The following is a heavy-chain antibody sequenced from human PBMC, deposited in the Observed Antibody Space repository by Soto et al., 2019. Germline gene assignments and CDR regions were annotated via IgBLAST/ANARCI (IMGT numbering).Heavy chain of an antibody. Sequence: QVQLVQSGAEVKKPGASVKVSCKASGYTFTSFGISWVRQAPGQGLEWMGWISAYNGNTNYAENLQGRVTMTTDTSTSTVYMELRSPRSDVTAVYYCARDHRGGTDAFDIWDQGTMVTVSS. V-gene: IGHV1-18*01. CDR3: ARDHRGGTDAFDI. D-gene: IGHD2-15*01. CDR2: ISAYNGNT. CDR1: GYTFTSFG. J-gene: IGHJ3*02.